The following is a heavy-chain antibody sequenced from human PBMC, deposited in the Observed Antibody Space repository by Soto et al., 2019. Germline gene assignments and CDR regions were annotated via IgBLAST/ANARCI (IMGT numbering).Heavy chain of an antibody. J-gene: IGHJ5*02. CDR1: GGSISSYY. CDR2: IYYRWST. V-gene: IGHV4-59*08. Sequence: QVQLQESGPGLVKPSETLSLTCTVSGGSISSYYWSWIRQPPGKGLEWIGYIYYRWSTNYNPSLKSRVTLSVETSKSQFSLKLSSVTDAGTAVYYFAIEMAGAGIFRFYPWGQGTLVTVSS. D-gene: IGHD6-13*01. CDR3: AIEMAGAGIFRFYP.